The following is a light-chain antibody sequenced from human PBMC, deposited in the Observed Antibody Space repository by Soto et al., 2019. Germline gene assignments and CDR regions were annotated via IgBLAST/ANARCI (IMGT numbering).Light chain of an antibody. CDR3: AAGDNSLTTFYG. CDR1: NSNIGTNT. Sequence: QSVLTQPPSASGTPGQRVSISCSGSNSNIGTNTVNWYQQFPGTAPKLLIYNNNQRPSGVPDRFSGSKSATSASLAISGLQSEDEADYYCAAGDNSLTTFYGFGTGTKLTVL. V-gene: IGLV1-44*01. J-gene: IGLJ1*01. CDR2: NNN.